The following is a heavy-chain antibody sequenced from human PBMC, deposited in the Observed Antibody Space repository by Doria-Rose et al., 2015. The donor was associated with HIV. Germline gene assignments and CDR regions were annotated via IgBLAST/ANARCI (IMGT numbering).Heavy chain of an antibody. Sequence: SISSGGYYWSWIRQHPGKGLEWIGYIYYSGSTYYNPSLKSRVTISVDTSKNQFSLKLSSVTAADTAVYYCAREGWAPDKGVWFDPWGQGTLVTVSS. D-gene: IGHD3-10*01. CDR1: SISSGGYY. CDR2: IYYSGST. V-gene: IGHV4-31*02. CDR3: AREGWAPDKGVWFDP. J-gene: IGHJ5*02.